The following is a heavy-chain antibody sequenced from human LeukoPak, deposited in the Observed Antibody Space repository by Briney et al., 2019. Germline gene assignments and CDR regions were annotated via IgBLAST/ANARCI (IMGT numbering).Heavy chain of an antibody. CDR3: ARGSHNWNYSGY. J-gene: IGHJ4*02. CDR1: GYTFTSYY. Sequence: ASVKVSCKASGYTFTSYYMHWVRQAPGQGLEWTGIINPSGGSTSYAQKFQGRVTMTRDMSTSTVYMELSSLRSEDTAVYYCARGSHNWNYSGYWGQGTLVTVSS. V-gene: IGHV1-46*01. CDR2: INPSGGST. D-gene: IGHD1-20*01.